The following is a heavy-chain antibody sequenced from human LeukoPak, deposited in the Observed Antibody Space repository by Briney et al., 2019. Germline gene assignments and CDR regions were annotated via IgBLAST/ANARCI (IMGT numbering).Heavy chain of an antibody. J-gene: IGHJ4*02. Sequence: GGSLRLSCAASGFTFSSYAMSWVRQAPGKGLEWVSAISGSGGSTYYADSVKGRFTISRDNSKNTLYLQMNSLRAEDTAVYYCATHRTAAGKSDYWGQGTLVTVSS. D-gene: IGHD6-13*01. CDR2: ISGSGGST. CDR3: ATHRTAAGKSDY. V-gene: IGHV3-23*01. CDR1: GFTFSSYA.